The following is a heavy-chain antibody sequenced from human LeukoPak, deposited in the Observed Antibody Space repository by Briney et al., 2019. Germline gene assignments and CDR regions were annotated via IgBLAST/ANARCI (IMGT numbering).Heavy chain of an antibody. D-gene: IGHD3-16*01. V-gene: IGHV1-2*02. Sequence: SVKVSFKASVYTFTVYYMHWVRQAPGQGREWMGWINPNSGGTNQAQEFKGRVTMTRCTSISTAYMGLSRLRSDDTAVYYCAIVMITFGGVIDPWGQGTLVSVSS. J-gene: IGHJ5*02. CDR2: INPNSGGT. CDR3: AIVMITFGGVIDP. CDR1: VYTFTVYY.